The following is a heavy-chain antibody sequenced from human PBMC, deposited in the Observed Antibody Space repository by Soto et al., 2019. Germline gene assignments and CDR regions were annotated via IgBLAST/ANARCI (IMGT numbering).Heavy chain of an antibody. J-gene: IGHJ5*02. D-gene: IGHD2-2*02. V-gene: IGHV1-69*04. CDR2: IIPILGIA. Sequence: SVKVSCKASGCTFSSYTISWVRQAPGQGLEWMGRIIPILGIANYAQKFQGRVTITADKSTSTAYMELSSLRSEDTAVYYCAREGTMAVNYTGYWFDHWGQGTLVTVSS. CDR3: AREGTMAVNYTGYWFDH. CDR1: GCTFSSYT.